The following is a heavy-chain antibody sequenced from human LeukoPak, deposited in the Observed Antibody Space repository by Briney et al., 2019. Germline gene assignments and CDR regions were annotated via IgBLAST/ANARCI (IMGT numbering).Heavy chain of an antibody. J-gene: IGHJ4*02. CDR3: ARGPPNWGYDY. CDR1: GGTFSSYA. CDR2: IIPIFGTA. V-gene: IGHV1-69*13. D-gene: IGHD7-27*01. Sequence: ASVKVSCKASGGTFSSYAISWVRQAPGQGLEWMRGIIPIFGTANYAQKFRGRVTITADESTSTAYMELSSLRSEDTAVYYCARGPPNWGYDYWGQGTLVTVSS.